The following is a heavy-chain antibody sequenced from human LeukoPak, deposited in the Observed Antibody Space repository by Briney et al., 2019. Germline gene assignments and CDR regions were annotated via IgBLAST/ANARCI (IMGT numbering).Heavy chain of an antibody. D-gene: IGHD1-1*01. CDR2: INHSGST. CDR3: ARGGRWNRLYDD. V-gene: IGHV4-34*01. J-gene: IGHJ4*02. CDR1: GGSFSGYY. Sequence: SETLSLTCAVYGGSFSGYYWSWIRQPPGKGLGWIGEINHSGSTNYNPSLKSRVTISVDTSKNQFSLKLSSVTAADTAVYYCARGGRWNRLYDDWGQGTLVTVSS.